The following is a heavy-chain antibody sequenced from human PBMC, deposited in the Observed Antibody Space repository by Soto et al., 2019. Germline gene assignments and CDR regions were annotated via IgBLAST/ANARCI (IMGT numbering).Heavy chain of an antibody. Sequence: QVHLVQSGAEVKKPGASVKVSCKASGYTFTSYGITWVRQAPGQGLEWMGWISAHNGNTDYAQKLQGRVIVTRDSYTSTAYMELRSLRPDDTAVYYCARGRYGGYWGQGALVTVSS. J-gene: IGHJ4*02. D-gene: IGHD3-10*01. CDR3: ARGRYGGY. V-gene: IGHV1-18*01. CDR1: GYTFTSYG. CDR2: ISAHNGNT.